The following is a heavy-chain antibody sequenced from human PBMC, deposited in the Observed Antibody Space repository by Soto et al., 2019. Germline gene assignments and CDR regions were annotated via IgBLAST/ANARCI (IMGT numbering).Heavy chain of an antibody. CDR3: ARARYCSGGSCYSGYYGMDV. CDR1: GGTFGSYA. V-gene: IGHV1-69*06. CDR2: IIPIFGTA. D-gene: IGHD2-15*01. J-gene: IGHJ6*02. Sequence: QVQLVQSGAEVKKPGSSVKVSCKASGGTFGSYAISWVRQAPGQGLEWMGGIIPIFGTANYAQKFQGRVTITADKSTSTAYMELSSLRSEDTAVYYCARARYCSGGSCYSGYYGMDVWGQGTTVTVSS.